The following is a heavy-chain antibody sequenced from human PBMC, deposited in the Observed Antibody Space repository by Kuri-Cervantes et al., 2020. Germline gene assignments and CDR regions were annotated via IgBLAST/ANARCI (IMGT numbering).Heavy chain of an antibody. CDR1: GFTFSSYA. D-gene: IGHD3-10*01. CDR3: ARGRGGY. Sequence: GESLKISCAASGFTFSSYAMHWVRQAPGKGLEWVAVISYDGSNKYYADSVKGRFTISRDNSKNTLYLQMNSLRAEDTAVYYCARGRGGYLCQGTLVTVSS. V-gene: IGHV3-30-3*01. J-gene: IGHJ4*02. CDR2: ISYDGSNK.